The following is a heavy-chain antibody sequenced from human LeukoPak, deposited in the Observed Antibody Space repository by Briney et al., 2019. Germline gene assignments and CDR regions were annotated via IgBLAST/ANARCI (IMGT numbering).Heavy chain of an antibody. D-gene: IGHD2-2*03. CDR3: AREVLDFDY. Sequence: SETLSLTCAVSGYSISSGYYWGWIRQPPGKGLEWIGSIYHSGSTYYNPSLKSRVTISVDTSKNQFSLKLSSVTAADTAVYYYAREVLDFDYWGQGTLATVSS. J-gene: IGHJ4*02. CDR1: GYSISSGYY. V-gene: IGHV4-38-2*02. CDR2: IYHSGST.